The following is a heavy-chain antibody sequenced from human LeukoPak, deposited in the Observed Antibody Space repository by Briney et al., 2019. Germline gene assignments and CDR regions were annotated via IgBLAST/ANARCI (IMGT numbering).Heavy chain of an antibody. J-gene: IGHJ4*02. V-gene: IGHV3-21*01. CDR1: GFTFSSYS. CDR2: ISSSSYI. Sequence: GGSLRLSCAASGFTFSSYSMNWVRQAPGKGLEWVSSISSSSYIYYADSVKGRFTISRDNAKNSLYLQMNSLRAEDTAVYYCARDLYYDSSGYCYWGQGTLVTVSS. CDR3: ARDLYYDSSGYCY. D-gene: IGHD3-22*01.